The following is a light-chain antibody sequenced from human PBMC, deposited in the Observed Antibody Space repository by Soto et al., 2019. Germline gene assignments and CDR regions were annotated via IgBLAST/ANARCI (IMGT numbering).Light chain of an antibody. CDR2: GAS. CDR3: QQYGSSPPIT. Sequence: EIVLTQSPATLSLSPGERATLSCRASQSVSSNYLAWYQQKPGQAPRLLIYGASSRATGIPDRFSGSGSGTDFTLTISRLEPEDFAVYYCQQYGSSPPITFGQGKRLEIK. CDR1: QSVSSNY. J-gene: IGKJ5*01. V-gene: IGKV3-20*01.